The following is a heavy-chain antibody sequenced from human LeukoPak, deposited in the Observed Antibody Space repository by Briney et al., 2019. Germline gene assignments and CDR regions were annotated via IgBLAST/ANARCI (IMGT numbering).Heavy chain of an antibody. CDR1: GGSFSGHY. V-gene: IGHV4-34*01. CDR3: ARGGYYGSGNDFRFDP. Sequence: SETLSLTCAVYGGSFSGHYWSWIRQSPGKGLEWIGEINHSGSTKYNSSLKSRVTISIDTPKNQFSLKLSSVTAADTAVYYRARGGYYGSGNDFRFDPWGQGTLVTVSS. D-gene: IGHD3-10*01. CDR2: INHSGST. J-gene: IGHJ5*02.